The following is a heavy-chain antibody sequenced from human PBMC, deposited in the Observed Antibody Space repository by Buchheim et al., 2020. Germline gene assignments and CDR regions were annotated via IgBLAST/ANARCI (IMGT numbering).Heavy chain of an antibody. Sequence: MQLVESGGGVVRPGRSLRLSCAAFGFTFSSYDVHWVRQGPGKGLEWLAVTSTDGNSYFHADSVLGRFTISRDNFRNTVYLQMNGLRGEDTAVYYCATDLLLGRPDYLDHWGQGTL. CDR1: GFTFSSYD. J-gene: IGHJ4*02. CDR2: TSTDGNSY. D-gene: IGHD3-10*01. CDR3: ATDLLLGRPDYLDH. V-gene: IGHV3-30-3*01.